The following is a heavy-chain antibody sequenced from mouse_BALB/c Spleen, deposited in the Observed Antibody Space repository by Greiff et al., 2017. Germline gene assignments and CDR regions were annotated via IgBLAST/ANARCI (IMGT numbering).Heavy chain of an antibody. CDR2: ISSGGSYT. CDR1: GFTFSSYT. J-gene: IGHJ2*01. CDR3: TRVITTVVSTPPYYFDY. D-gene: IGHD1-1*01. V-gene: IGHV5-6-4*01. Sequence: EVQGVESGGGLVKPGGSLKLSCAASGFTFSSYTMSWVRQTPEKRLEWVATISSGGSYTYYPDSVKGRFTISRDNAKNTLYLQMSSLKSEDTAMYYCTRVITTVVSTPPYYFDYWGQGTTLTVSS.